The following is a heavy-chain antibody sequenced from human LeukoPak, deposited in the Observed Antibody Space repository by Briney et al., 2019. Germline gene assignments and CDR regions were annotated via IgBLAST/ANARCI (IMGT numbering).Heavy chain of an antibody. J-gene: IGHJ4*02. V-gene: IGHV4-39*07. Sequence: PSETLSLTCIVSGGSISSSSYYWGWIRQPPGKGLEWIGSIYYSGSTNYNPSLKSRVTISVDTSKNQFSLKLSSVTAADTAVYYCARGGYCGGDCYFYYWGQGTLVTVSS. CDR2: IYYSGST. D-gene: IGHD2-21*02. CDR1: GGSISSSSYY. CDR3: ARGGYCGGDCYFYY.